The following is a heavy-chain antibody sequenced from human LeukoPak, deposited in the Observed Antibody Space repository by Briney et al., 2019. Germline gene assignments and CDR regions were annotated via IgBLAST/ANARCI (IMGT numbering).Heavy chain of an antibody. CDR1: VYTFTSYD. Sequence: ASVTVSCKASVYTFTSYDIYWVRQAPGPGLEWMGWKNPNSSNTGSAQEFKGRVNMTRNPSISTAYMELSSLRSEDTAVYYCARGRSGYDLDAFDMGGQGTMVTVSA. CDR2: KNPNSSNT. V-gene: IGHV1-8*01. CDR3: ARGRSGYDLDAFDM. J-gene: IGHJ3*02. D-gene: IGHD5-12*01.